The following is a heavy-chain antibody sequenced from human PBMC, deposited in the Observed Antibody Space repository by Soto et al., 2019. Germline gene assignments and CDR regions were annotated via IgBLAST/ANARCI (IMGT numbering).Heavy chain of an antibody. D-gene: IGHD1-20*01. Sequence: GGSLRLSCAAYGFTFSSYWMSWVRQAPGKGLEWVANIKQDGSEKYYVDSVKGRFTISRDNAKNSLYLQMNSLRVEDTAVYYCATWRQYNWIEGAYFAYWGQGTLVTVSS. CDR1: GFTFSSYW. J-gene: IGHJ4*02. CDR3: ATWRQYNWIEGAYFAY. V-gene: IGHV3-7*01. CDR2: IKQDGSEK.